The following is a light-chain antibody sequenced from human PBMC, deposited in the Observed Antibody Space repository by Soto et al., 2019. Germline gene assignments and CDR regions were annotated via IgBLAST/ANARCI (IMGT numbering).Light chain of an antibody. J-gene: IGKJ1*01. CDR2: GAS. Sequence: PGERSTLSCRASQSVSSSFLAWYQHKPGQSPSLLIYGASSRATGIPDRFSGSGSGTDFTLTISRLEPEDFAVYYCQRYGGFGQGTKVDIK. V-gene: IGKV3-20*01. CDR3: QRYGG. CDR1: QSVSSSF.